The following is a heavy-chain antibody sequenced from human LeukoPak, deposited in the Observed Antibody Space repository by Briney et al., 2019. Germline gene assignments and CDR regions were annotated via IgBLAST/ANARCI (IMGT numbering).Heavy chain of an antibody. CDR3: AREDSSGYLGY. Sequence: SETLCLTCTVSGGSVSSNIYYWNWIRQPPGKGLEWIGYIHYSGSTNYNPSLKSRVTISVDTSKSQFSLKLTSLTAADTAVYYCAREDSSGYLGYWGQGTLVTASS. D-gene: IGHD3-22*01. CDR1: GGSVSSNIYY. V-gene: IGHV4-61*01. CDR2: IHYSGST. J-gene: IGHJ4*02.